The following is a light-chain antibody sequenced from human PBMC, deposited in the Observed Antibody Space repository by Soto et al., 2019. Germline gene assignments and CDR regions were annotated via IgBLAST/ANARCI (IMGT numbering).Light chain of an antibody. Sequence: QAASVSGSPGQSIAISCTGTSSDIGSYNYVSWYQQHPGKAPKLMIYEVSNRPSGVSDRFSGSKSGNTASLTISGLQAEDEADYYCSSYTSSSSTLEVFGGGTKLTVL. CDR3: SSYTSSSSTLEV. CDR1: SSDIGSYNY. V-gene: IGLV2-14*01. J-gene: IGLJ2*01. CDR2: EVS.